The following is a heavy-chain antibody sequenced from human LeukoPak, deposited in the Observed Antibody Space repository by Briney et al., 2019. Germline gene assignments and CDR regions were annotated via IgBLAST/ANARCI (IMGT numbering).Heavy chain of an antibody. J-gene: IGHJ4*02. Sequence: RTGGSLRLSCSASGFTLSDHYTDWVRQAPGKGLEWVGRSRNKAYSYTTEYAASVKGRFTISRDDSKNSLYLQMNSLKTEDTAMYFCVKMTTDGRRNYGDYWGQGTLVTVSS. CDR3: VKMTTDGRRNYGDY. CDR2: SRNKAYSYTT. V-gene: IGHV3-72*01. CDR1: GFTLSDHY. D-gene: IGHD3-16*01.